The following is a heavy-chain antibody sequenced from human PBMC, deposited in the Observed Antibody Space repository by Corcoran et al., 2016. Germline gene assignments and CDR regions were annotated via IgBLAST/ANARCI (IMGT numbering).Heavy chain of an antibody. CDR2: ISSSSSTI. D-gene: IGHD3-22*01. J-gene: IGHJ4*02. Sequence: EVQLVESGGGLVQPGGSLRLSCAASGFTFSSYSMNWVRQAPGKGLEWVSYISSSSSTIYYADSVKGRFTISRDNAKNSLYLQMNGLRDEDSAVYYCARGIAGDSSGYLGYYFDYWGQGTLVTVSS. V-gene: IGHV3-48*02. CDR3: ARGIAGDSSGYLGYYFDY. CDR1: GFTFSSYS.